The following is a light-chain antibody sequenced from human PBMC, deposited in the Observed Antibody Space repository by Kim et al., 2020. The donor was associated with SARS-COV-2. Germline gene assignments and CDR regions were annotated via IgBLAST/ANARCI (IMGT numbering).Light chain of an antibody. V-gene: IGKV3-20*01. CDR1: QSVRSTS. CDR3: QQYGSPPGT. Sequence: EIVLTQSPGTRSLSPGERATLSCRASQSVRSTSLAWYQQKPGQAPRLLIYGASSRATGIPDRFSGSGSGTDFTLTISRVEPEDFALYYCQQYGSPPGTFGQGTKLEI. CDR2: GAS. J-gene: IGKJ2*01.